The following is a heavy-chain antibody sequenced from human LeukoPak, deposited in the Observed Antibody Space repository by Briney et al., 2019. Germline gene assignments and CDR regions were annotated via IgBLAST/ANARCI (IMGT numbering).Heavy chain of an antibody. Sequence: ASVKVSCKASGGTFSSYAISWVRQAPGQGLEWMGRIIPIFGTANYAQKFQGRVTITTDESTSTAYMELSSLRSEDTAGYYCARGVGGIVATIKRYGEPYYFDYWGQGTLVTVSS. CDR1: GGTFSSYA. D-gene: IGHD5-12*01. V-gene: IGHV1-69*05. CDR2: IIPIFGTA. J-gene: IGHJ4*02. CDR3: ARGVGGIVATIKRYGEPYYFDY.